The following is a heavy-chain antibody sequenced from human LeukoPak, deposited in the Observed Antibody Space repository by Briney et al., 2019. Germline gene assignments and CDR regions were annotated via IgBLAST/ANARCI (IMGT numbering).Heavy chain of an antibody. Sequence: SETLSLTCTVSGGSISSSSYYWGWIRQPPGKGLEWIGSIYYSGSTYYNPSLKSRVTISVDTSKNQFSLKLSSVTAADTAVYYCARDEGGDAISGYFDYWGQGTLVTVSS. J-gene: IGHJ4*02. CDR2: IYYSGST. D-gene: IGHD3-10*01. V-gene: IGHV4-39*07. CDR1: GGSISSSSYY. CDR3: ARDEGGDAISGYFDY.